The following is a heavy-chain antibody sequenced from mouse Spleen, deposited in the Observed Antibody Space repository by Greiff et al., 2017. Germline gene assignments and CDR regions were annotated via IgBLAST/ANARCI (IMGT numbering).Heavy chain of an antibody. Sequence: QVQLQQPGAELVKPGASVKLSCKASGYTFTSYWMYWVKQWPGRGLEWIGRIDPNSGGTKYNEKFKSKATLTVDKPSSTAYMQLSSLTSEDSAVYYCASGRFITTVVATGYFDYWGQGTTLTVSS. D-gene: IGHD1-1*01. CDR2: IDPNSGGT. J-gene: IGHJ2*01. V-gene: IGHV1-72*01. CDR1: GYTFTSYW. CDR3: ASGRFITTVVATGYFDY.